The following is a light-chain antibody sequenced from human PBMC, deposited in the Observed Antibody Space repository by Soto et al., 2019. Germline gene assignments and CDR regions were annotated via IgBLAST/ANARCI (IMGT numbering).Light chain of an antibody. Sequence: DIQMTQSPSSLSASVGDRVTITSRASQSISSYVNWYQQKPGKAPKLLIYAASSLQSGVPSRFSGSGSGTDFTLTIISLQPEHFATYYCQQSYSTPRTFGQGTKVDIK. V-gene: IGKV1-39*01. CDR1: QSISSY. CDR2: AAS. J-gene: IGKJ1*01. CDR3: QQSYSTPRT.